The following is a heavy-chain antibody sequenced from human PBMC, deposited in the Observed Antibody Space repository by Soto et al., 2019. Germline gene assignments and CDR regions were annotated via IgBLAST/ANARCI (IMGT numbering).Heavy chain of an antibody. CDR3: EGESGENWSYEAY. J-gene: IGHJ4*02. V-gene: IGHV4-4*07. Sequence: PLETLSLTCTVSGDTITSFSGNWIRQSAGKGLEWIGRISTTGNTHYNPSLESRVTMSLDTSKNQFSLKLTSVTAADTAVYYCEGESGENWSYEAYWGQGTLVTVSS. CDR1: GDTITSFS. D-gene: IGHD1-7*01. CDR2: ISTTGNT.